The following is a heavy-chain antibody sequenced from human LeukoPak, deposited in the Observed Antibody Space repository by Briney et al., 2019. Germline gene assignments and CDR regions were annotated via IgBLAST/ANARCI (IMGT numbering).Heavy chain of an antibody. CDR1: GFTFSSYA. D-gene: IGHD3-10*01. J-gene: IGHJ4*02. CDR2: ISYDGSNK. Sequence: GGSLRLSCAASGFTFSSYAMHWVRQAPGKGLEWVAVISYDGSNKYYADSVKGRFTISRDNSKNTLYLQMNSLRAEDTAVYYCAKDEAMVRGVILTDWGQGTLVTVSS. CDR3: AKDEAMVRGVILTD. V-gene: IGHV3-30*04.